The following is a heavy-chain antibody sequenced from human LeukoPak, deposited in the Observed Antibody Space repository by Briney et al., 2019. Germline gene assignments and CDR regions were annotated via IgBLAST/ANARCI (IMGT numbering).Heavy chain of an antibody. Sequence: GGSLRLSCAASGFTFTSYSMNWVRQAPGKGLEWVAVISYDGSNKYYADSVKGRFTISRDNSKNTLYLQMNSLRAEDTAVYYCASDTRGARDNYFDYWGQGTLVTVSS. J-gene: IGHJ4*02. CDR3: ASDTRGARDNYFDY. D-gene: IGHD3-16*01. CDR1: GFTFTSYS. CDR2: ISYDGSNK. V-gene: IGHV3-30-3*01.